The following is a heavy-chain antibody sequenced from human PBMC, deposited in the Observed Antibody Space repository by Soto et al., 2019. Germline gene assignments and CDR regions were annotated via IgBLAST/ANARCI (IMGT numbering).Heavy chain of an antibody. D-gene: IGHD1-26*01. CDR3: ARNIVGATRYYYYGMDV. Sequence: ASVKVSCKASGYTFTSYAMHWVRQAPGQRFEWMGWINAGNGNTKYSQKFQGRVTITRDTSASTAYMELRSLRSDDTAVYYCARNIVGATRYYYYGMDVWGQGTTVTVSS. CDR2: INAGNGNT. V-gene: IGHV1-3*01. CDR1: GYTFTSYA. J-gene: IGHJ6*02.